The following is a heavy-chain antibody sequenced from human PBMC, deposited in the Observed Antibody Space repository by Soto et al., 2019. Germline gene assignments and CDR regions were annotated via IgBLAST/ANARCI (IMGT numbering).Heavy chain of an antibody. CDR1: GLTFSTYG. D-gene: IGHD6-13*01. CDR3: ATDGAAGAGMGV. Sequence: EVQLVESGGGLVKPGGSLRLSCAASGLTFSTYGMNWVRQAPGKGLEWVSSISSGGEYLDYADSVKGRLTISRDNAKKSFYLQLDSLRVEDTAVYYCATDGAAGAGMGVWGQGTTVTVSS. CDR2: ISSGGEYL. V-gene: IGHV3-21*01. J-gene: IGHJ6*02.